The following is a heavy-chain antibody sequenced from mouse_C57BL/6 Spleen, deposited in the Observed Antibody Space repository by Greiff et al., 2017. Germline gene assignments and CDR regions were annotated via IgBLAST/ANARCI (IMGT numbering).Heavy chain of an antibody. Sequence: EVKLVESGEGLVKPGGSLKLSCAASGFTFSSYAMSWARQTPEKRLEWVAYISSGGDYIYYADTVKGRFTISRDNARNTLYLQMSSLKSEDTAMYYCTREGYSNHLFAYWGQGTLVTVSA. CDR1: GFTFSSYA. J-gene: IGHJ3*01. CDR2: ISSGGDYI. D-gene: IGHD2-5*01. V-gene: IGHV5-9-1*02. CDR3: TREGYSNHLFAY.